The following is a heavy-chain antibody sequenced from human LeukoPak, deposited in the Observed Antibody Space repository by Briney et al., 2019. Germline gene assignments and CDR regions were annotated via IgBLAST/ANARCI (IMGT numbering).Heavy chain of an antibody. CDR2: ISSDGINK. CDR3: ARDYGVYSDY. CDR1: GFTFSGYG. Sequence: GALRLSCAASGFTFSGYGMRWVRQAPGKGLEWVAFISSDGINKYYADSVKGRFTISRDNSENTLYLQMNSLRADDTAVYFCARDYGVYSDYWGQGTLVTVSS. V-gene: IGHV3-30*01. J-gene: IGHJ4*02. D-gene: IGHD4-17*01.